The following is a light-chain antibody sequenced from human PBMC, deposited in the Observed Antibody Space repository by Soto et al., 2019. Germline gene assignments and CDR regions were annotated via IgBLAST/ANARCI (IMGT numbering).Light chain of an antibody. Sequence: DIQMTQSPSTLSASVGDRVTITCRASQSISSWLAWYQQKPGKAPNLLIYKASSLESGVPSRFSGSGYGTEFTRTISSLQPDDFATYYCQQYNSYPLTFGGGTKVESK. V-gene: IGKV1-5*03. J-gene: IGKJ4*01. CDR3: QQYNSYPLT. CDR2: KAS. CDR1: QSISSW.